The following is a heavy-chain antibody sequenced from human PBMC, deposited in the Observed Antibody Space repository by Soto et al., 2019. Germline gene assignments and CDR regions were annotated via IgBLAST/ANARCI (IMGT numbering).Heavy chain of an antibody. V-gene: IGHV3-30*18. D-gene: IGHD6-19*01. CDR2: VSHDGRNT. CDR3: AKGGRQWLVTSDFNY. Sequence: VQLVESGGGVVQPGRSLRLSCAASGFTFSDYAMHWVRQAPGKGLEWVAVVSHDGRNTHYADSVKGRFTISRDSSKNTASLEMTGPRAEDTAVYYCAKGGRQWLVTSDFNYWGQGALVTVSS. J-gene: IGHJ4*02. CDR1: GFTFSDYA.